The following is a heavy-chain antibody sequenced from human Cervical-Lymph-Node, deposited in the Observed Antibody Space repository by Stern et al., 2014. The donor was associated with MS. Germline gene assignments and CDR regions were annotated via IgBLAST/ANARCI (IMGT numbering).Heavy chain of an antibody. CDR2: IYPQSGDS. CDR1: GYTFTDYY. CDR3: ARGLGATAFDF. D-gene: IGHD1-26*01. J-gene: IGHJ4*02. V-gene: IGHV1-2*06. Sequence: QVQLVQSAAEVKKPGASVKVSCKSFGYTFTDYYFHWVRQAPGQGLEWMGRIYPQSGDSIRAPEFQGRFIMTRDTSIRTLYLELNRLRPDDTAVYYCARGLGATAFDFWGQGTLVTVSS.